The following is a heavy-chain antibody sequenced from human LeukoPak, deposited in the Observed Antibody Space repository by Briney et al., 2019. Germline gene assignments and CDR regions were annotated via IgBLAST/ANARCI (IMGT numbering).Heavy chain of an antibody. Sequence: GGSLRLSCAASGFTFSSYWMSWVRQAPGKGLEWVAVIWYDGSNKEYADSVKGRFTISRDNPKNTLYLEMNSLRAEDTAVYYCARENGHFDYWGQGTLVTVSS. CDR2: IWYDGSNK. D-gene: IGHD2-8*01. CDR1: GFTFSSYW. CDR3: ARENGHFDY. J-gene: IGHJ4*02. V-gene: IGHV3-33*08.